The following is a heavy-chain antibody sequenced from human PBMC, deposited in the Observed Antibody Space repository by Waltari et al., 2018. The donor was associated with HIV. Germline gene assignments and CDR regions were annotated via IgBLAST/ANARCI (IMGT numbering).Heavy chain of an antibody. V-gene: IGHV5-51*01. CDR2: IYSGDSDT. D-gene: IGHD3-16*02. CDR3: ARLVILADAIDY. Sequence: EVQLVQSGAEVKQPGESLQISCKGSGYNFSSFWIGWVRQMPGKGLEWMGVIYSGDSDTRYSPSFQGQVTISVDKSLDTAYLQWSSLKASDTAIYYCARLVILADAIDYWGHGTLVTVSS. J-gene: IGHJ4*01. CDR1: GYNFSSFW.